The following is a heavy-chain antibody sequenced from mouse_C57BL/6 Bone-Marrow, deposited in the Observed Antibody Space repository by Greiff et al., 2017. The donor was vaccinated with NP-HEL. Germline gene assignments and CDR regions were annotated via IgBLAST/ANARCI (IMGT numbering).Heavy chain of an antibody. CDR3: TIYYYGSFYAMDY. D-gene: IGHD1-1*01. CDR1: GFNITDDY. Sequence: EVQLQQSGAELVRPGASVKLSCTASGFNITDDYMHWVKQRPEQGLEWIGWIDPENGATEYASKFQGKATITADTSSNSAYLQLSSLTSEDTAFYYCTIYYYGSFYAMDYWGQGTSVTVSS. V-gene: IGHV14-4*01. J-gene: IGHJ4*01. CDR2: IDPENGAT.